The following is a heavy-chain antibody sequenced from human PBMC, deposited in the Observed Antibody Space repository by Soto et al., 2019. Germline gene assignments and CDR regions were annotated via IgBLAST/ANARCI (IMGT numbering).Heavy chain of an antibody. J-gene: IGHJ3*02. D-gene: IGHD3-9*01. CDR1: GFSLSTSGGG. CDR2: IYWDDDK. V-gene: IGHV2-5*02. Sequence: QITLKESGPTLVKPTQTLTLTSTFSGFSLSTSGGGVGWIRQPPGKALEWVTLIYWDDDKRYSPSLKSRITITKDTSKSQVVLTMSNMDPVDTGTYYCARHIPSGYNDAFDIWGQGTMVTVSS. CDR3: ARHIPSGYNDAFDI.